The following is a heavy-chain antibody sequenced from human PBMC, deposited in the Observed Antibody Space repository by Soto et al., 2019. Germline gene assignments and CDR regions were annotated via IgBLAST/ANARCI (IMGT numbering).Heavy chain of an antibody. CDR3: AGTPSYYYDSSVTNDY. D-gene: IGHD3-22*01. CDR1: GGSISSYY. V-gene: IGHV4-59*08. J-gene: IGHJ4*02. Sequence: SETLSLTCTVSGGSISSYYWSWIRQPPGKGLEWIGYIYYSGSTNYNPSLKSRVTISVDTSKNQFSLKLSSVTAADTAVYYCAGTPSYYYDSSVTNDYWGQGTLVTSPQ. CDR2: IYYSGST.